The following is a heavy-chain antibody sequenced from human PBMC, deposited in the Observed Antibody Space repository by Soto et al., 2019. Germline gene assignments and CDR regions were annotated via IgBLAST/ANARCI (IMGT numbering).Heavy chain of an antibody. D-gene: IGHD1-26*01. J-gene: IGHJ3*02. CDR2: IYYSGST. CDR3: AGGSYWHAFDI. Sequence: QVQLQESGPGLVKPSQTLSLTCTVSGGSISSGGYYWSWIRQHPGKGLEWIGYIYYSGSTYYNPSLKSRVTISVDTPKNQFSLTLSSVTAADTAVYYCAGGSYWHAFDIWGQGTMVTVSS. CDR1: GGSISSGGYY. V-gene: IGHV4-31*03.